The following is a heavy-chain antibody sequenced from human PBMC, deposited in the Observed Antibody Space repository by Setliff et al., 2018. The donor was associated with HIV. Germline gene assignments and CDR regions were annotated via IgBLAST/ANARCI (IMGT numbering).Heavy chain of an antibody. J-gene: IGHJ3*02. D-gene: IGHD3-22*01. Sequence: SVKVSCKASGGTFSSYAISWVRQAPGQGLEWMGGIIPIFGTANYAQKFQGRVTITADESTSTAYMELSSLRSEDTAVYYCARATYYYDSSGYYNAFDIWGQGTMVTVSS. V-gene: IGHV1-69*13. CDR2: IIPIFGTA. CDR3: ARATYYYDSSGYYNAFDI. CDR1: GGTFSSYA.